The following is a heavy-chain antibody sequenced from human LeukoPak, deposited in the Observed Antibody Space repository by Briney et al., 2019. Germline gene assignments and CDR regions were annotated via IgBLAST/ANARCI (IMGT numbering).Heavy chain of an antibody. D-gene: IGHD3-10*01. CDR1: GFTFDDYA. V-gene: IGHV3-9*01. J-gene: IGHJ4*02. Sequence: GGSLRLSCAASGFTFDDYAMHWVRQAPGKGLEWVSGISWNSGSIGYADSVKGRFTISRDNAKNSLYLQMNSLRAEDTALYYCAKEADYHGELLYYYFDYWGQGTLVTVSS. CDR3: AKEADYHGELLYYYFDY. CDR2: ISWNSGSI.